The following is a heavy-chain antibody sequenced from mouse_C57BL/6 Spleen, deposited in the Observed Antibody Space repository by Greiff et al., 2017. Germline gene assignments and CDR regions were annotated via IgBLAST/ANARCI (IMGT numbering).Heavy chain of an antibody. J-gene: IGHJ4*01. CDR2: IRSKSNNYAT. D-gene: IGHD1-1*01. CDR1: GFSFNTYA. CDR3: VSSTTGYAMDY. V-gene: IGHV10-1*01. Sequence: EVQLVESGGGLVQPKGSLKLSCAASGFSFNTYAMNWVRQAPGKGLEWVARIRSKSNNYATYYADSVKDRFTISRDDSESMLYLQMNNLKTEDTAMYYCVSSTTGYAMDYWGQGTSVTVSS.